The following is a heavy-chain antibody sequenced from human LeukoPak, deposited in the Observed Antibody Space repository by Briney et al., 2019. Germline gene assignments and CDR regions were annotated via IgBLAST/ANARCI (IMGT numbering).Heavy chain of an antibody. CDR1: GFTFSSYA. CDR2: ISGSGGST. Sequence: GGSLRLSCAASGFTFSSYAMSWVRQAPGKGLEWVSAISGSGGSTYYADSVKGRFTISRDNSKNTLYLQMNSLRAEDTAVYYCAKSRDFRSGYYNYYYYGMDVWGQGTTVTVSS. CDR3: AKSRDFRSGYYNYYYYGMDV. D-gene: IGHD3-3*01. V-gene: IGHV3-23*01. J-gene: IGHJ6*02.